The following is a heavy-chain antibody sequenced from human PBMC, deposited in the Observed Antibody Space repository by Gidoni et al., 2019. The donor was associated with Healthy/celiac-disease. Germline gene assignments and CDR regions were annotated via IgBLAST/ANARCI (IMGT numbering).Heavy chain of an antibody. J-gene: IGHJ4*02. V-gene: IGHV3-66*01. CDR3: ARARFDY. CDR1: GFTVSSNY. CDR2: IYSGGST. Sequence: EVQLVESGGGLVQPGGSMGLSGAASGFTVSSNYRSWGRQAPGKGLEWVSVIYSGGSTYYADSVKGRFTISRDNSKNTLYLQMNSLRAEDTAVYYCARARFDYWGQGTLVTVSS.